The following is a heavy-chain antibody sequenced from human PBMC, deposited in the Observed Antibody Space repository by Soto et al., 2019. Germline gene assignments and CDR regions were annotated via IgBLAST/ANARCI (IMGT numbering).Heavy chain of an antibody. D-gene: IGHD5-12*01. CDR1: GFTFSSYS. V-gene: IGHV3-21*01. CDR3: ARDRGGYGSLDY. CDR2: ISSSSSYI. J-gene: IGHJ4*02. Sequence: GGSLRLSCAAPGFTFSSYSMNWVRQAPGKGLEWVSSISSSSSYIYYADSVKGRFTISRDNAKNSLYLQLNSLRAEDTAVYYCARDRGGYGSLDYWGQGTLVTVSS.